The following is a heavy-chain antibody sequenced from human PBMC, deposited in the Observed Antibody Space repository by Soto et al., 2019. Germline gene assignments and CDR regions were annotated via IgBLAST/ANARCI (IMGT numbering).Heavy chain of an antibody. Sequence: ESGGGVVQPGRSLRLSCAASGFTFSSYAMHWVRQAPGKGLEWVAVISYDGSNKYYADSVKGRFTISRDNSKNTLYLQMNSLRAEDTAVYYCARDDAAAIFYYYYGMDVWGQGTTVTVSS. J-gene: IGHJ6*02. V-gene: IGHV3-30-3*01. D-gene: IGHD2-2*02. CDR2: ISYDGSNK. CDR3: ARDDAAAIFYYYYGMDV. CDR1: GFTFSSYA.